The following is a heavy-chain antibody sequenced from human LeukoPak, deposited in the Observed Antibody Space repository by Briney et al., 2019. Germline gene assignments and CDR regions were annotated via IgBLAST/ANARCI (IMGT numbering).Heavy chain of an antibody. Sequence: SETLSLTCAVYGASYNAYYWSCLRQPPGKGLEWIGDIDHRGTATYNLSLKSRLTISADASKNQFSLKLNSVTDADTAVYYCAVGITILGVAASFDSWGQGNLVIVSS. J-gene: IGHJ4*02. D-gene: IGHD3-3*01. CDR3: AVGITILGVAASFDS. CDR2: IDHRGTA. V-gene: IGHV4-34*01. CDR1: GASYNAYY.